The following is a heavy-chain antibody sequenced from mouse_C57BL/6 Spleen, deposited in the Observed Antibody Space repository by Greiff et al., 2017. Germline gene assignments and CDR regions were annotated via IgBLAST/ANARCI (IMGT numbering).Heavy chain of an antibody. D-gene: IGHD5-5*01. J-gene: IGHJ2*01. CDR3: ARALPVGRYFDY. CDR2: ISYDGSN. CDR1: GYSITSGYY. Sequence: EVQLQESGPGLVKPSQSLSLTCSVTGYSITSGYYWNWIRQFPGNKLEWMGYISYDGSNNSNPSLKNRISITRDTSKNQFFLTLNSVTTEDTATYYCARALPVGRYFDYWGQGTTLTVSS. V-gene: IGHV3-6*01.